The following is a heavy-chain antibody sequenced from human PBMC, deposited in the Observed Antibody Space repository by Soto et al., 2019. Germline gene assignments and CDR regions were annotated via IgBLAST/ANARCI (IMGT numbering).Heavy chain of an antibody. Sequence: QVQLVQSGGEVKKPGASVEVSCRTSGYMFTTYGMSWVRQAPGQGLEWMAWISAYNGNKKYAQKFQGRVTMTTDTSTSTVSMELRNPTSYDTGPYFCARTGGGMAARPLEYWGQGTLVTVSS. V-gene: IGHV1-18*04. CDR1: GYMFTTYG. CDR3: ARTGGGMAARPLEY. CDR2: ISAYNGNK. J-gene: IGHJ4*02. D-gene: IGHD6-6*01.